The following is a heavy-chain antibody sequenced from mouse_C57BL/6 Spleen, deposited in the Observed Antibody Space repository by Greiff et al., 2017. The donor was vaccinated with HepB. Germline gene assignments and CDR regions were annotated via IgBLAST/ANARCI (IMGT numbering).Heavy chain of an antibody. CDR1: GYAFTNYL. Sequence: QVQLKQSGAELVRPGTSVKVSCKASGYAFTNYLIEWVKQRPGQGLEWIGVINPGSGGTNYNEKFKGKATLTADKSSSTAYMQLCSLTSEDSAVYFCARRPLYYLDYWGQGTSVTVSS. CDR2: INPGSGGT. D-gene: IGHD2-1*01. V-gene: IGHV1-54*01. J-gene: IGHJ4*01. CDR3: ARRPLYYLDY.